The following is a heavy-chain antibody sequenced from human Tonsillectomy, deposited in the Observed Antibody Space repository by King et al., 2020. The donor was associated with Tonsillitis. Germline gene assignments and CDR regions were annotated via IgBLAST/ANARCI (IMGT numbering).Heavy chain of an antibody. CDR1: GFTFSVYW. Sequence: VQLVESGGGLVQPGGSLRLSCAASGFTFSVYWMSWVRQTPGKGLEWVANINEEGSEQSYVDSVKGRFTISRDNAKNSLYLQMNSLRDEDTAVYYCTRAPAPWGWWGQGTLVTVSS. V-gene: IGHV3-7*01. D-gene: IGHD3-16*01. CDR2: INEEGSEQ. CDR3: TRAPAPWGW. J-gene: IGHJ4*02.